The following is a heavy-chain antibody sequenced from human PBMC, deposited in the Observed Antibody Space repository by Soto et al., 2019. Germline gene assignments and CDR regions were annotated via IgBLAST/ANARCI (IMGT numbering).Heavy chain of an antibody. V-gene: IGHV3-33*01. J-gene: IGHJ4*02. D-gene: IGHD4-4*01. CDR1: GFSFSNYG. Sequence: GGSLRLSCAASGFSFSNYGMHWVRQAPGKGLEWVALIWYDGTDKYYADSVKGRFTISRDNSMNTLYLQMNSLRAEDTALYFCARAPNYSNYGPLDYWGQGALVTVSS. CDR2: IWYDGTDK. CDR3: ARAPNYSNYGPLDY.